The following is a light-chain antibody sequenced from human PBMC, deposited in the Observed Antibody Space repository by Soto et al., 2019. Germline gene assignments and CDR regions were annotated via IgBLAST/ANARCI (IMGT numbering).Light chain of an antibody. Sequence: QSVLTQPPSVSEAPRQRVTISGSGSSSNIGNNAVNWYQQLPGKAPKLLIYYDDLLPSGVSDRFSGSKSGTSASLAISGLQSEDEADYYCAAWDDSLNGYVFGPGTKLTVL. CDR1: SSNIGNNA. CDR3: AAWDDSLNGYV. V-gene: IGLV1-36*01. CDR2: YDD. J-gene: IGLJ1*01.